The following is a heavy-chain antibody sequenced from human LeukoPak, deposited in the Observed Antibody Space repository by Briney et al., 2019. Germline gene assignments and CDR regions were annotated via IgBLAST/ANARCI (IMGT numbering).Heavy chain of an antibody. Sequence: GGSLRLSCAASGFTFSSFWMNWVRQAPGKGLEWVANIKQDGSEKYYVDSVKGRFTISRDNAEKSLYLHMNSLRLEDTAVYYCAAGSSVDYWGQGTLVTVSS. CDR1: GFTFSSFW. CDR2: IKQDGSEK. V-gene: IGHV3-7*02. CDR3: AAGSSVDY. J-gene: IGHJ4*02. D-gene: IGHD3-10*01.